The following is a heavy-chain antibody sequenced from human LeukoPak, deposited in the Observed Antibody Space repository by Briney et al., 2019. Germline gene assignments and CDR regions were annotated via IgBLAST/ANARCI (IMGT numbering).Heavy chain of an antibody. D-gene: IGHD3-9*01. CDR2: IYSGGST. Sequence: GGSLRLSCAASGFTVSSNYMSWVRQAPGEGLEWVSVIYSGGSTYYADSVKGRFTISRDNSKNTLYLQMNSLRAEDTAVYYCAKEGYYDILTGYYPPYYYYYMDVWGKGTTVTVSS. CDR3: AKEGYYDILTGYYPPYYYYYMDV. J-gene: IGHJ6*03. CDR1: GFTVSSNY. V-gene: IGHV3-66*01.